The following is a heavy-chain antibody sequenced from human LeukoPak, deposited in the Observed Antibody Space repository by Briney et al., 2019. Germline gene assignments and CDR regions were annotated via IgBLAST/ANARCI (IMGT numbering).Heavy chain of an antibody. V-gene: IGHV4-34*01. CDR1: GGSFSGYY. D-gene: IGHD5-18*01. J-gene: IGHJ3*02. CDR2: INHSGST. CDR3: ARASQDTAMAPEI. Sequence: SETLSLTCAVYGGSFSGYYWSWIRQPPGKGLEWIGEINHSGSTNYNPSLKSRVTISVDTSKNQFSLKLSSVTAADTAVYYCARASQDTAMAPEIWGQGTMVTVSS.